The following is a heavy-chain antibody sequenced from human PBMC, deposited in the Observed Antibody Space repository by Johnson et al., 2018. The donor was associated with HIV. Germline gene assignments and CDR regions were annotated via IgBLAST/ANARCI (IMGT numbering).Heavy chain of an antibody. J-gene: IGHJ3*02. CDR3: TTVTGRHYGSEGGDAFDM. Sequence: QEQLVESGGGVVQPGGSLRLSCAASGFTFSSYGMHWVRKATGKGLEWVAFIRYDGSNKYYADSVEGRFPIPRENSKNTLYLQMNSLKTEDTAVYYCTTVTGRHYGSEGGDAFDMWGQGTMVTVSS. D-gene: IGHD3-10*01. CDR2: IRYDGSNK. CDR1: GFTFSSYG. V-gene: IGHV3-30*02.